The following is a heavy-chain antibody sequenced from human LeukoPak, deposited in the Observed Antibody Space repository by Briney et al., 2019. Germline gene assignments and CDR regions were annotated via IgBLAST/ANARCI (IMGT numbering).Heavy chain of an antibody. Sequence: SETLSLTCTVSGYSISSGYYWGWIRQPPGKGLEWIGSIYHSGSTNYNPSLKSRVTISVDTSKNQFSLKLSSVTAADTAVYYCARGSPYSSGWYSWFDPWGQGTLVTVSS. J-gene: IGHJ5*02. D-gene: IGHD6-19*01. CDR2: IYHSGST. V-gene: IGHV4-38-2*02. CDR3: ARGSPYSSGWYSWFDP. CDR1: GYSISSGYY.